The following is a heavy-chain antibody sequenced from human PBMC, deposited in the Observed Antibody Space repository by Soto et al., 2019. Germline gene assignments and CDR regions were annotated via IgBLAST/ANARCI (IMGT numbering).Heavy chain of an antibody. CDR3: ARIGEWSYGMDV. J-gene: IGHJ6*02. Sequence: QVQLVQSGAEVKKPGASVKVSCKDSGYTFTSYDINWVRQATGQGLEGMGWMNPNSGNTGYAQKFQGRVTMTRNTSISTAYMELSSLRSEDTAVYYCARIGEWSYGMDVWGQGTTVTVSS. V-gene: IGHV1-8*01. D-gene: IGHD3-10*01. CDR2: MNPNSGNT. CDR1: GYTFTSYD.